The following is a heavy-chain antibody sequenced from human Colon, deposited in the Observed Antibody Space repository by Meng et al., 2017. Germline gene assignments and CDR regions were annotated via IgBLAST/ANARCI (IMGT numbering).Heavy chain of an antibody. V-gene: IGHV4-4*02. D-gene: IGHD1-14*01. J-gene: IGHJ4*02. CDR2: VYHRGDT. Sequence: QGRLQESGPGLVKSSGTLSLTCTVSGDSISSDIWWSWVRQPPGKGLEWIGEVYHRGDTNYNPSLKSRVVISVDRSKNQFSLNLSSVIAADTAVYYCCGGIAGTGRPLYFDYWGQGTLVTVSS. CDR3: CGGIAGTGRPLYFDY. CDR1: GDSISSDIW.